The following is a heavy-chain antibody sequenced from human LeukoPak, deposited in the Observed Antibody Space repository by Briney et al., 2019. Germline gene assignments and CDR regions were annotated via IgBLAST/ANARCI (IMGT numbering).Heavy chain of an antibody. CDR2: INPNSGGT. J-gene: IGHJ4*02. V-gene: IGHV1-2*06. CDR1: VYTFTCYY. CDR3: ARVTYGSGSYYIDY. Sequence: ASVKVSCKASVYTFTCYYMHWVRQAPGQGLEWMGRINPNSGGTNYAQKFQGRVTMTRDTSISTAYMELSRLRSDDTAVYYCARVTYGSGSYYIDYWGQGTLVTVSS. D-gene: IGHD3-10*01.